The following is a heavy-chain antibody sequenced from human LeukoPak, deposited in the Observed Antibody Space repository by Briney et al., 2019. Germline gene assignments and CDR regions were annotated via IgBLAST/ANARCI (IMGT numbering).Heavy chain of an antibody. Sequence: SETLSLTCAVHGGSFSGYYWSWIRQPPGKGLEWIGEINHSGSTNYNPSLKSRVTISVDTSKNQFSLKLSSVTAADTAVYYCAREGYSYGPSGLDNWFDPWGQGTLVTVSS. V-gene: IGHV4-34*01. D-gene: IGHD5-18*01. J-gene: IGHJ5*02. CDR1: GGSFSGYY. CDR2: INHSGST. CDR3: AREGYSYGPSGLDNWFDP.